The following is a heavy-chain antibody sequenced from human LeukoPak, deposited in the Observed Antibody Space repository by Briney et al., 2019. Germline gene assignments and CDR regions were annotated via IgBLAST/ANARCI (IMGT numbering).Heavy chain of an antibody. Sequence: SETLSLTCTVSGGSISSSSYYWGWIRQPPGKGLEWIGEINHSGSTNYNPSLKSRVTISVDTSKNQFSLKLSSVTAADTAVYYCARARGRGYSYGYHAFDIWGQGTMVTVSS. J-gene: IGHJ3*02. V-gene: IGHV4-39*07. D-gene: IGHD5-18*01. CDR3: ARARGRGYSYGYHAFDI. CDR1: GGSISSSSYY. CDR2: INHSGST.